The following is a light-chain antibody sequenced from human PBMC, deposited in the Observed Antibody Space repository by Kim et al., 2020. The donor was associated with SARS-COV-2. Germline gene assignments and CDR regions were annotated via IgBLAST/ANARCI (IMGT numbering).Light chain of an antibody. CDR1: QSVSSH. V-gene: IGKV3-11*01. J-gene: IGKJ3*01. Sequence: ATLSLSPGERAALSCRASQSVSSHLAWYQQKPGQAPRLLIYDASNRATGIPARFSGSGSGTDFTLTISGLEPEDVAVYYCQLRDKFGPGTKVDIK. CDR3: QLRDK. CDR2: DAS.